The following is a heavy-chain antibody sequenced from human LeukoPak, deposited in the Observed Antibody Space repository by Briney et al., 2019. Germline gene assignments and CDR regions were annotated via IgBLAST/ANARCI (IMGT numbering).Heavy chain of an antibody. CDR3: ARDYCGGVCFPDY. Sequence: ASVKVSCKASGYTFTGYYVHWVRQAPGQGLEWMGRINPNSGDTSYAQKFQGRVTMARDTSISTAYMELSRLRSDDTAVYYCARDYCGGVCFPDYWGQGTLVTVSS. D-gene: IGHD2-21*02. CDR2: INPNSGDT. V-gene: IGHV1-2*06. CDR1: GYTFTGYY. J-gene: IGHJ4*02.